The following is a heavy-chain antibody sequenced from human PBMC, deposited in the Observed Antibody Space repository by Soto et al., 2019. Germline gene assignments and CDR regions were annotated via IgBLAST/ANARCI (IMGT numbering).Heavy chain of an antibody. Sequence: PGESLKISCKVSGYRFINYWIGWLRQMPGKGLEWMGIINPGDSDTRYSPSFQGQVTISADKSISTAYLQWSSLKASDTAIYFCARSFTAGTAGDYGGQGTLVTVS. J-gene: IGHJ4*02. V-gene: IGHV5-51*01. CDR2: INPGDSDT. CDR1: GYRFINYW. D-gene: IGHD6-19*01. CDR3: ARSFTAGTAGDY.